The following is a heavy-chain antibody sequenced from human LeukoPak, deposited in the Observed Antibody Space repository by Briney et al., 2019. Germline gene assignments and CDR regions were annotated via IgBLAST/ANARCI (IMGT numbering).Heavy chain of an antibody. V-gene: IGHV4-59*01. Sequence: PSETLSLTCTVSGGSISSYYWSWIRQPPGKGLEWIGYIYYSGSTNYNPSLKSRVTISVDTSKNQFSLKLSSVTAADTAVYYCARTPQQYYDFWSANYYYYMDVWGKGTTVTVSS. CDR1: GGSISSYY. D-gene: IGHD3-3*01. J-gene: IGHJ6*03. CDR3: ARTPQQYYDFWSANYYYYMDV. CDR2: IYYSGST.